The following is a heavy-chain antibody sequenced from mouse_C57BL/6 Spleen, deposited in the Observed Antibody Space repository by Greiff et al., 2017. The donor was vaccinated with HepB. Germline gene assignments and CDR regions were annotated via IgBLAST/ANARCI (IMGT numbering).Heavy chain of an antibody. CDR2: ISDGGSYT. V-gene: IGHV5-4*03. CDR1: GFTFSSYA. Sequence: EVNLVESGGGLVKPGGSLKLSCAASGFTFSSYAMSWVRQTPEKRLEWVATISDGGSYTYYPDNVKGRFTISRDNAKNNLYLQMSHLKSEDTAMYYCARGLRSYYAMDYWGQGTSVTVSS. J-gene: IGHJ4*01. CDR3: ARGLRSYYAMDY. D-gene: IGHD1-1*01.